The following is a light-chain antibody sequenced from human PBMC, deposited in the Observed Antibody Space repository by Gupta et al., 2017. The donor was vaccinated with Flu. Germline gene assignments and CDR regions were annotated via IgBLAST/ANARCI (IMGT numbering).Light chain of an antibody. CDR1: GVRSHY. CDR2: VKN. V-gene: IGLV3-19*01. CDR3: HSRDSGGDHRL. J-gene: IGLJ2*01. Sequence: GNTVTITCPGDGVRSHYTSWYQQKPGQAPSLVIYVKNNRHSGIPARFSGSTSGSTATLTISGVQAEDEADYYCHSRDSGGDHRLFGGGTKVTVL.